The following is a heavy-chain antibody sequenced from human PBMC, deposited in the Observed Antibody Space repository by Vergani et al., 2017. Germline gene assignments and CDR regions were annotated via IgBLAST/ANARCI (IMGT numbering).Heavy chain of an antibody. CDR1: GFTFDDYA. CDR2: ISWNSGSI. D-gene: IGHD1-26*01. V-gene: IGHV3-9*01. CDR3: AKGHSGSYYCGAFDI. J-gene: IGHJ3*02. Sequence: EVQLVESGGGLVQPGRSLRLSCAASGFTFDDYAMHWVRQAPGKGLEWVSGISWNSGSIGYADSVKGRFTISRDNAKNSLYLQMNSLRAEDTALYYCAKGHSGSYYCGAFDIWGQGTMVTVSS.